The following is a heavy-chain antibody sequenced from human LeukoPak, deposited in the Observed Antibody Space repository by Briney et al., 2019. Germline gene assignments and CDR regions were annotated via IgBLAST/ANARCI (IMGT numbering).Heavy chain of an antibody. D-gene: IGHD3-9*01. Sequence: ASVKVSCKASGYTFTSYDINWVRQATGQGLEWMGWMNPNSGNTGYAQKFQGRVTMTRNTSISTAYMELSSLRSEDTAVYYCARGDRYFDWLLFRYTPIHWFDPWGQGTLVTVSS. V-gene: IGHV1-8*01. J-gene: IGHJ5*02. CDR2: MNPNSGNT. CDR3: ARGDRYFDWLLFRYTPIHWFDP. CDR1: GYTFTSYD.